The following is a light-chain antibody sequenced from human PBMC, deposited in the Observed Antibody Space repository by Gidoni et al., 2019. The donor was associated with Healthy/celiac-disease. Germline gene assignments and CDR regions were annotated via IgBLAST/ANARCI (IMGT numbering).Light chain of an antibody. J-gene: IGLJ2*01. CDR1: KLGDKY. Sequence: SSELTQPPSVSVSPGQTASITCPGDKLGDKYACWYQQKPGQSPVLVIYQDSKRPSGIPGRFSGSNSGNTATLTISGTQPMDEADYYCQAWDSSTVVFGGGTKLTVL. V-gene: IGLV3-1*01. CDR3: QAWDSSTVV. CDR2: QDS.